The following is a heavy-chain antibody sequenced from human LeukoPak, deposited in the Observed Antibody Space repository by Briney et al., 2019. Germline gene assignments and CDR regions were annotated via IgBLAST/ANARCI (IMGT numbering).Heavy chain of an antibody. J-gene: IGHJ4*02. Sequence: SETLSLTCTVSGGSISSGGYYWSWIRQHPGKGLEWIGYIYYSGSTCYNPSPKSRVTISVDTSKNQFSLKLSSVTAADTAVYYCAREGRTKSGIDYWGQGTLVTVSS. D-gene: IGHD3-3*01. CDR3: AREGRTKSGIDY. V-gene: IGHV4-31*03. CDR1: GGSISSGGYY. CDR2: IYYSGST.